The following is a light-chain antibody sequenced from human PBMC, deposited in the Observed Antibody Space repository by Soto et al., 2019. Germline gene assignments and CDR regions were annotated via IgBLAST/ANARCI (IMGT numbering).Light chain of an antibody. Sequence: DIVMTQSPESLAVSLGERATINCKSSQRVLYSSNNKNYLAWYQQKPGQPPKLLLYWASTRESGVPDRFSGSGSGTNFSLTISSLQAEDVAVYDCQQYYATPFTFGPGTKVDI. CDR1: QRVLYSSNNKNY. J-gene: IGKJ3*01. CDR2: WAS. V-gene: IGKV4-1*01. CDR3: QQYYATPFT.